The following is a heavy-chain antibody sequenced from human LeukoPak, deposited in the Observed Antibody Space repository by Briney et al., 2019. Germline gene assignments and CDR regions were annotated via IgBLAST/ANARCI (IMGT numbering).Heavy chain of an antibody. CDR1: GFTFSDYY. Sequence: GGSLRLSCAASGFTFSDYYMSWVRQAPGKGLEWISYISSGGSYTNYAYSVKGRFTFSRDNAKNSLYLQMNSLRAEDTAVYYCARVVVAYGSSFDYWGQGTLVTVSS. J-gene: IGHJ4*02. D-gene: IGHD2-15*01. CDR3: ARVVVAYGSSFDY. CDR2: ISSGGSYT. V-gene: IGHV3-11*05.